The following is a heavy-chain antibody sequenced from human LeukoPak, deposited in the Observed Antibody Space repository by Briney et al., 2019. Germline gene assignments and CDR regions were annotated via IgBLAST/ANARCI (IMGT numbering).Heavy chain of an antibody. Sequence: GGSLRLSCAVSGFSFSSNCMSWVRQAPGKGLEWVARIKEDGNEIYYVDSVKGRFTISRDNTKNSLFLQMNSLRAEDTAVYYCATGGAVAGRFAYWGQGTLVTVSS. CDR3: ATGGAVAGRFAY. CDR2: IKEDGNEI. J-gene: IGHJ4*02. D-gene: IGHD6-19*01. CDR1: GFSFSSNC. V-gene: IGHV3-7*01.